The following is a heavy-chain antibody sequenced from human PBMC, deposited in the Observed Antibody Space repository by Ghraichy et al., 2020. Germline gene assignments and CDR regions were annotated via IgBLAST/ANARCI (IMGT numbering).Heavy chain of an antibody. CDR1: GFTFSSYA. CDR2: ISYDGSNK. Sequence: GSLRLSCAASGFTFSSYAMHWVRQAPGKGLEWVAVISYDGSNKYYADSVKGRFTISRDNSKNTLYLQMNSLRAEDTAVYYCAVLSQPVFDYWGQGTLVTVSS. D-gene: IGHD1-14*01. J-gene: IGHJ4*02. V-gene: IGHV3-30-3*01. CDR3: AVLSQPVFDY.